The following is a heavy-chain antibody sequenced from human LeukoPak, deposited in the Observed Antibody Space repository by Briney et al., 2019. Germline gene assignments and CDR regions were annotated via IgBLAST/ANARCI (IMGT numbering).Heavy chain of an antibody. CDR2: INHSGST. CDR3: ARDGSNPDY. CDR1: GGSFSGYY. Sequence: PSETLSLTCAVYGGSFSGYYWSWIRQPPGKGLEWIGEINHSGSTNYNPSLKSRVTISVDTSKNQFSLKLSSVTAADTAVYYCARDGSNPDYWGQGTPVTVSS. D-gene: IGHD5-24*01. V-gene: IGHV4-34*01. J-gene: IGHJ4*02.